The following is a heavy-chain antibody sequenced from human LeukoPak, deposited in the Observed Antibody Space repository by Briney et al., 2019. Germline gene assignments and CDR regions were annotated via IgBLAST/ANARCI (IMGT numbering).Heavy chain of an antibody. Sequence: GGSLRLSCAASGFTFSSYSMNLVRQAPGNGLEWVSYISSSSSTIYYADSVKGRFNISRDNAKNSLYMEMNSLRAEDTDVYYCARDALGSGSPDAFDIWGQGTMVTVSS. V-gene: IGHV3-48*04. CDR2: ISSSSSTI. D-gene: IGHD3-22*01. J-gene: IGHJ3*02. CDR1: GFTFSSYS. CDR3: ARDALGSGSPDAFDI.